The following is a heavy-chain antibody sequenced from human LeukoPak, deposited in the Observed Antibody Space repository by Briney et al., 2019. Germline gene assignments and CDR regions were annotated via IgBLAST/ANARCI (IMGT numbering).Heavy chain of an antibody. Sequence: GGSLRLSCAASGFTFSSCWMHWVRQAPGKGLVWVSRINSDGSSTSYADSVKGRFTISRDNAKNTLYLQMNSLRAEDTAVYYCARDNYDSSGYYYSRRRGIDYWGQGTLVTVSS. J-gene: IGHJ4*02. D-gene: IGHD3-22*01. CDR1: GFTFSSCW. CDR3: ARDNYDSSGYYYSRRRGIDY. CDR2: INSDGSST. V-gene: IGHV3-74*01.